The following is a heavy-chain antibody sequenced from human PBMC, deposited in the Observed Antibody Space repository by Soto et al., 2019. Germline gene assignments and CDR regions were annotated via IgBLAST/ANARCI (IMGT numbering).Heavy chain of an antibody. Sequence: GESLKISCKGSGYSFTSYWIGWVRQMPGKGLEWMGRIDPSDSYTNYSPSFQGHVTISADKSISTAYLQWSSLKASDTAMYYCARPGYSYGYADVWGQGTTVTVSS. CDR1: GYSFTSYW. D-gene: IGHD5-18*01. J-gene: IGHJ6*02. V-gene: IGHV5-10-1*01. CDR3: ARPGYSYGYADV. CDR2: IDPSDSYT.